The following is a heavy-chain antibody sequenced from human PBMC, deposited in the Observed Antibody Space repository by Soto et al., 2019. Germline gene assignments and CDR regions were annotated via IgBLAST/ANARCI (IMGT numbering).Heavy chain of an antibody. CDR2: IKQDGSEK. CDR3: ARGGSRSSSSFAFDI. V-gene: IGHV3-7*03. D-gene: IGHD6-6*01. J-gene: IGHJ3*02. CDR1: GFTFSSYW. Sequence: GGSLRLSCAASGFTFSSYWMSWVRQAPGKGLEWVANIKQDGSEKYYVDSVKGRFTISRDNAKNSLYLQMNSLRAEDTAVYYCARGGSRSSSSFAFDIWGQGTRVTVSS.